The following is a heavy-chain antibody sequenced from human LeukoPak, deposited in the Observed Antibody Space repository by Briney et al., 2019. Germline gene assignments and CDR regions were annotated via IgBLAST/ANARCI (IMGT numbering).Heavy chain of an antibody. V-gene: IGHV3-21*01. D-gene: IGHD2-21*02. CDR1: GFTFSSYS. CDR3: ARALGDSDYYYYMDV. Sequence: TGGSLRLSCAASGFTFSSYSMNWVRQAPGKGLEWVSSFSSSSSYIYYADSVKGRFTISRDNAKNSLYLQMNSLRAEDTAVYYCARALGDSDYYYYMDVWGKGTTVTVSS. CDR2: FSSSSSYI. J-gene: IGHJ6*03.